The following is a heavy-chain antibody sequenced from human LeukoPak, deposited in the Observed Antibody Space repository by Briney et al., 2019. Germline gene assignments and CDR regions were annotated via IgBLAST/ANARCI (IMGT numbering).Heavy chain of an antibody. CDR2: INHSGST. V-gene: IGHV4-34*01. CDR3: ARKRLYRPVDY. J-gene: IGHJ4*02. CDR1: GGSFSGYY. D-gene: IGHD2-8*01. Sequence: SETLSLTCAVYGGSFSGYYWSWIRQPPGKGLEWIGEINHSGSTNYNPSLKSRVTISVDTSKNQFSLKLSSVTAADTAVYYCARKRLYRPVDYWGQGTLVTVSS.